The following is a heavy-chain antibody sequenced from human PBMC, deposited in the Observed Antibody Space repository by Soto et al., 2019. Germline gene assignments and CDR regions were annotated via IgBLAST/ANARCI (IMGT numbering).Heavy chain of an antibody. CDR3: ARLWDNVVVPAANPYYYYGMDV. D-gene: IGHD2-2*01. J-gene: IGHJ6*02. CDR1: VFTFSSHA. V-gene: IGHV3-23*01. Sequence: GGSLRLSCAASVFTFSSHAMSWVRQAPGKGLEWASTISSGGDNTYSADSVKGRFTISRDNSKNTLYLQMNSLRAEDTAVYYCARLWDNVVVPAANPYYYYGMDVWGQGTTVTVSS. CDR2: ISSGGDNT.